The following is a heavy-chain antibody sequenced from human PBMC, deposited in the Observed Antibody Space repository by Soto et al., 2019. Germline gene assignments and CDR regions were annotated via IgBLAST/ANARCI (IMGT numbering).Heavy chain of an antibody. J-gene: IGHJ4*02. Sequence: QVQLVESGGGVVRPGRSLRLSCAASGFTFSSYAMHWVRQAPGKGLEWVAVIWYDGSNKYYADSVKGRFTISRDNSKNTLYLQMNSLRAEDTAVYYCAREAGGSYGHDYWGQGTLVTVS. D-gene: IGHD1-26*01. V-gene: IGHV3-33*01. CDR3: AREAGGSYGHDY. CDR1: GFTFSSYA. CDR2: IWYDGSNK.